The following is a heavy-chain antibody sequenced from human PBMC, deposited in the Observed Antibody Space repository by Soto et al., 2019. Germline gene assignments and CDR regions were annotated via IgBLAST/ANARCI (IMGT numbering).Heavy chain of an antibody. CDR1: GCTFSSYD. CDR3: ARASSYCSGGSCYSGAGAFDI. J-gene: IGHJ3*02. CDR2: IGSAGDT. Sequence: LRLSCAAAGCTFSSYDMHLVRQATLKGLEWVSAIGSAGDTYYPGSLKVRFTISRENAKNSLYLQMNSLRAGDTAVYYCARASSYCSGGSCYSGAGAFDIWGQGTMVTVSS. V-gene: IGHV3-13*01. D-gene: IGHD2-15*01.